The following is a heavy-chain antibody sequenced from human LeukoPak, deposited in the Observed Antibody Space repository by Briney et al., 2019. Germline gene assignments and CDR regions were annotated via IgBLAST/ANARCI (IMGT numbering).Heavy chain of an antibody. CDR1: GYSITRGSY. J-gene: IGHJ3*02. D-gene: IGHD3-22*01. Sequence: PSETLSLTCTVSGYSITRGSYWGWIRQPPGKGLEWIANIYHSGSTYYNPSLKSRVTISVDTSKNQFSLKLSSVTAADTAIYYCARVHVNSGYYFGDAFDIWGQGTMVTVSS. CDR3: ARVHVNSGYYFGDAFDI. V-gene: IGHV4-38-2*02. CDR2: IYHSGST.